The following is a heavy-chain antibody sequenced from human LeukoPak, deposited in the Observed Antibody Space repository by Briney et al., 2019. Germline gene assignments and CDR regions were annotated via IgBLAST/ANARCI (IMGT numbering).Heavy chain of an antibody. CDR3: AKDQVGWQRAFDI. CDR1: GFTFSSYA. J-gene: IGHJ3*02. CDR2: ISGSGGST. Sequence: GSLRLSFAASGFTFSSYAMSWVRPAPGKGLGWVSAISGSGGSTYYADSVKGRFTISRDNSKNTLYLQMNSLRAEDTAVYYCAKDQVGWQRAFDIWGQGTMVTVSS. V-gene: IGHV3-23*01. D-gene: IGHD2-15*01.